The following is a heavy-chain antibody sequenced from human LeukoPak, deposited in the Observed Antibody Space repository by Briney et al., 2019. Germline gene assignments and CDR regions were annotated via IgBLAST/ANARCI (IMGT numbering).Heavy chain of an antibody. J-gene: IGHJ5*02. CDR3: AKDVSWGSYIT. CDR1: GFTFSSYA. D-gene: IGHD3-16*01. V-gene: IGHV3-23*01. Sequence: PGGSLRLSCAASGFTFSSYAMSWVRQTPGKGLQWVSAISDSGGSTYYADSVKGRFTISRDNSKNTLYLQMNSLRAEDTAVYYCAKDVSWGSYITWGQGTLVTVSS. CDR2: ISDSGGST.